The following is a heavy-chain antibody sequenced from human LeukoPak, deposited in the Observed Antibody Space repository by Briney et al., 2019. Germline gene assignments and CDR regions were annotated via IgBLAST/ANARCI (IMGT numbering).Heavy chain of an antibody. CDR1: GFTFGDYD. V-gene: IGHV3-43*02. J-gene: IGHJ4*02. Sequence: PGGSLRPSCAASGFTFGDYDMHWVRQAPGKGLEWVSLIRADGATTRYTDSVKGRFTISRDNSKDSLYLQMNSRRTEDTALYYCARDNTGSYEYWGQGTLVTVSP. CDR2: IRADGATT. D-gene: IGHD1-26*01. CDR3: ARDNTGSYEY.